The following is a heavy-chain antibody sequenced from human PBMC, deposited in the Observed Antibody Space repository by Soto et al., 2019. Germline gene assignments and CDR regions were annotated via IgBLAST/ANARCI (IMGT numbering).Heavy chain of an antibody. CDR2: ILSKAGNYAT. CDR1: GFIFSGSA. V-gene: IGHV3-73*01. J-gene: IGHJ4*02. D-gene: IGHD3-10*01. CDR3: IRGGSPYYYDY. Sequence: EVQLVESGGGLVQPGGSLKLSCAASGFIFSGSAVHWVRQASGKGLEWVGRILSKAGNYATAYPASMKGRFTISRDDSEITAFLQMNSLKTDDTAVYYCIRGGSPYYYDYWGQGTLVAVSS.